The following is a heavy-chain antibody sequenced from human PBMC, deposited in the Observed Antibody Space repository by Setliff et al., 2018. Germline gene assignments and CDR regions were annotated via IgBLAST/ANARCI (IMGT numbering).Heavy chain of an antibody. Sequence: GASVKVSCKASGYTFTGRYMHWVRQAPGQGLEWMGWINPYSGGTTYAQKFQGRVTMSRDTSISTAYMELSRLTSDDTAVYYCARLVRFCTQTARQKVAGDESWGQGTLVTVSS. CDR3: ARLVRFCTQTARQKVAGDES. D-gene: IGHD2-8*01. J-gene: IGHJ5*01. CDR2: INPYSGGT. CDR1: GYTFTGRY. V-gene: IGHV1-2*02.